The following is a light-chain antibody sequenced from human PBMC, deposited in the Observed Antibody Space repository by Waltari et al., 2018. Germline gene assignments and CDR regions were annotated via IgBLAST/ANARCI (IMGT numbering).Light chain of an antibody. CDR2: WAS. J-gene: IGKJ1*01. Sequence: DIVMTQSPDSLAVSLGERATTNCKSSQSVLYNSNDKNYLAWYQKKPGQPPRLLIYWASTRESGVPERFSGSGSGTDFTLTISSLQAEDVAVYYCQQYYRIPRTFGQGTTVDIK. V-gene: IGKV4-1*01. CDR1: QSVLYNSNDKNY. CDR3: QQYYRIPRT.